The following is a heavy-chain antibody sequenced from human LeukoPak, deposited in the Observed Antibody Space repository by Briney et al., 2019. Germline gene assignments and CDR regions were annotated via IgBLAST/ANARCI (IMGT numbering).Heavy chain of an antibody. D-gene: IGHD3-3*01. CDR1: GGSISSGGYY. V-gene: IGHV4-30-2*01. CDR2: IYHSGST. Sequence: TSETLSLTCTVSGGSISSGGYYWSWIRQPPGKGLEWIGYIYHSGSTYYNPSLKSRVTISVDRSKNQFSLKLSPVTAADTAVYYCARDLGYYDFWSGYPERAFDIWGQGTMVTVSS. CDR3: ARDLGYYDFWSGYPERAFDI. J-gene: IGHJ3*02.